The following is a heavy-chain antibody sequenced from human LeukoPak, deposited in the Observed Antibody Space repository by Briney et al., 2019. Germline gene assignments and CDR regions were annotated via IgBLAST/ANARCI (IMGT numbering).Heavy chain of an antibody. J-gene: IGHJ4*02. D-gene: IGHD3-16*01. CDR3: ARDQGGYDYVWGSSYYFDY. Sequence: GGSLRLSCAASGFTFSDYYMSWIRQAPGKGLEWVSYISSSGSTIYYADSVKGRFTISRDNAKNTLYLQMNSLRAEDTAVYYCARDQGGYDYVWGSSYYFDYWGQGTLVTVSS. CDR1: GFTFSDYY. V-gene: IGHV3-11*04. CDR2: ISSSGSTI.